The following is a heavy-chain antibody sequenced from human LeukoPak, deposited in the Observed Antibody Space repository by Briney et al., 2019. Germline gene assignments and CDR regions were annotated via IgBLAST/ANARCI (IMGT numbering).Heavy chain of an antibody. Sequence: ASVKVSCKASGYTFTSYDINWVRQATGQGLEWMGWMNPNSGNTGYAQKFQGRVTITRNTSISTAYMELSSLRSEDTAVYYCASGYYDSSGYPSFDYWGQGTLVTVSS. D-gene: IGHD3-22*01. J-gene: IGHJ4*02. V-gene: IGHV1-8*03. CDR2: MNPNSGNT. CDR3: ASGYYDSSGYPSFDY. CDR1: GYTFTSYD.